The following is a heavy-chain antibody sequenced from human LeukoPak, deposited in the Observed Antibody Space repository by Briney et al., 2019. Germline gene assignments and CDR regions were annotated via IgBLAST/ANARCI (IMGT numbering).Heavy chain of an antibody. CDR1: GGSFSGYY. J-gene: IGHJ4*02. D-gene: IGHD3-22*01. CDR3: ARASYSYDINGWVPFDY. V-gene: IGHV4-4*07. CDR2: IYTSGST. Sequence: SETLSLTCTVYGGSFSGYYWSWIRQPAGKGLEWIGRIYTSGSTNYNPSLKSRVTISGDTSKNQFSLRLSSVTAADTAVYYCARASYSYDINGWVPFDYWGQGTLVTVSS.